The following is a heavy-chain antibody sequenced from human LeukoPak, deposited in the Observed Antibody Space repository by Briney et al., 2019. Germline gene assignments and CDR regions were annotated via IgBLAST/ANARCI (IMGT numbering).Heavy chain of an antibody. D-gene: IGHD2-2*01. CDR3: ARTTYQLLSRWFDP. CDR2: ISSSSSYI. V-gene: IGHV3-21*01. CDR1: GFTFSSYS. J-gene: IGHJ5*02. Sequence: PGGSLLLSCAASGFTFSSYSMNWVRQAPGKGLEWVSSISSSSSYIYYADSVKGRFTISRDNAKNSLYLQMNSLRAEDTAVYYCARTTYQLLSRWFDPWGQGTLVTVSS.